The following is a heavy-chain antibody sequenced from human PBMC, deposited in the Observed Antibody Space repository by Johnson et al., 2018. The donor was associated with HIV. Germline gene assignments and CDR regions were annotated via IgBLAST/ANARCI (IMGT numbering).Heavy chain of an antibody. Sequence: VQLVESGGGLVQPGGTLRLSCAASGFTFSSYDMFWVRQATGKGLEWVSSIGTAGDTYYPGSVRGRFTISRENAKNSLYLQMNSLRAEDTAVYYCAKGIAAAASGALDIWGQGTMVTVSS. J-gene: IGHJ3*02. CDR2: IGTAGDT. CDR1: GFTFSSYD. D-gene: IGHD6-13*01. CDR3: AKGIAAAASGALDI. V-gene: IGHV3-13*01.